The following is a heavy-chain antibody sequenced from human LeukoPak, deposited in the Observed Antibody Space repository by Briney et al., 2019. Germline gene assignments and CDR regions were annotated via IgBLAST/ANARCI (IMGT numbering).Heavy chain of an antibody. V-gene: IGHV5-51*01. CDR1: GYSFTSYW. CDR2: IYPGDSDT. Sequence: GESLKISCKGSGYSFTSYWIGWVRQMPGKGLECMGIIYPGDSDTRYSLSFQGQVTISADKSISTAYLQWSSLKASDTAMYYCARGGSTMVTPYYFDYWGQGTLVTVSS. CDR3: ARGGSTMVTPYYFDY. D-gene: IGHD3-10*01. J-gene: IGHJ4*02.